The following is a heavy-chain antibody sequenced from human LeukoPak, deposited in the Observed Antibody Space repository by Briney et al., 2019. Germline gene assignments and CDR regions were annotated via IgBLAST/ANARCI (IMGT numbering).Heavy chain of an antibody. D-gene: IGHD3-22*01. CDR1: GFTFSSYW. Sequence: GGSLRLSCAASGFTFSSYWMHWVRQAPGKGLVWVSRINSDGSSTSYADSVKGRFTISRDNAKNTLYLQMNSLKAEDTAVYYCAGALPYYYESSGYFHSWGQGTLVTVSS. V-gene: IGHV3-74*01. CDR2: INSDGSST. J-gene: IGHJ5*01. CDR3: AGALPYYYESSGYFHS.